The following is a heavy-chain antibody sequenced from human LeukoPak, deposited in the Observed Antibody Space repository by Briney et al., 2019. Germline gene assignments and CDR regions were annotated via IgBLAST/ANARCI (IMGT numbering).Heavy chain of an antibody. CDR3: ARDGKSQGQYCSSTSCYAYYYYGMDV. J-gene: IGHJ6*02. CDR2: IYYSGST. D-gene: IGHD2-2*01. Sequence: PSETLSLTCGVYGGSFSGYYWYCIRQPPGKGLEWIGYIYYSGSTYYNPSLKSRVTISVDTSKNQFSLKLSSVTAADTAVYYCARDGKSQGQYCSSTSCYAYYYYGMDVWGQGTTVTVSS. CDR1: GGSFSGYY. V-gene: IGHV4-34*09.